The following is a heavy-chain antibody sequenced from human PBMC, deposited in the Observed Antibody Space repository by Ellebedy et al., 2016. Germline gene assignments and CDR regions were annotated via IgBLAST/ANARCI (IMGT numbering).Heavy chain of an antibody. CDR3: VKRGGDSGGDFFDH. CDR1: GFTFSRFG. D-gene: IGHD4-17*01. CDR2: ISYAGGST. J-gene: IGHJ4*02. V-gene: IGHV3-30*03. Sequence: GGSLRLXCAASGFTFSRFGMHWVRQSPGKGLAWVALISYAGGSTYYAESVRGRFTISKDNSENKLYLQMNDLRPEDSGLYYCVKRGGDSGGDFFDHWGQGTPVTVSS.